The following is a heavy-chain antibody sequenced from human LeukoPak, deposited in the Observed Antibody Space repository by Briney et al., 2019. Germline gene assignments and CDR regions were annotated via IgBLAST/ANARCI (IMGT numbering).Heavy chain of an antibody. CDR1: GGSISSADYY. Sequence: SQTLSLTCTVSGGSISSADYYWRWIRQHPGKGLEWIGYIYYSGSTYYNPSLKSRVTISVDTSKNQFSLKLSSVTAADTAVYYCARVLRSSGSPDYWGQGTLVTVSS. J-gene: IGHJ4*02. CDR3: ARVLRSSGSPDY. CDR2: IYYSGST. D-gene: IGHD3-22*01. V-gene: IGHV4-31*03.